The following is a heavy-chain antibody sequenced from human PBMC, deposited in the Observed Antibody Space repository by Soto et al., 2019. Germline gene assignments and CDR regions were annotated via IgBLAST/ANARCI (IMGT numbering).Heavy chain of an antibody. V-gene: IGHV3-30*18. CDR2: ISYDGNSK. J-gene: IGHJ3*01. D-gene: IGHD2-2*01. CDR1: GFTVSNNY. CDR3: AKDYLGSSNVFDA. Sequence: GGSLRLSCAVSGFTVSNNYMSWVRQAPGKGLQWVAFISYDGNSKNYVESVKGRFFISRDKINNVVYLHMNSLRAEDTALYYCAKDYLGSSNVFDAWGRGTVVTVSS.